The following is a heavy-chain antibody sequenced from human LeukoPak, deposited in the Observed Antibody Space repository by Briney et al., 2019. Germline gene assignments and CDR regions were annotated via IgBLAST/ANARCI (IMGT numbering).Heavy chain of an antibody. CDR2: ISISNTYI. D-gene: IGHD1-26*01. V-gene: IGHV3-21*01. J-gene: IGHJ3*02. Sequence: PGGSLRLSCAAYGFTFSSYSMNWVRQAPGKGLEWVSSISISNTYIYYADSVKGRFTISRDNAKNSLYLQMNSLRAEDTAVYYCARDPTSSWETAFDIWGQGTMVTVSS. CDR3: ARDPTSSWETAFDI. CDR1: GFTFSSYS.